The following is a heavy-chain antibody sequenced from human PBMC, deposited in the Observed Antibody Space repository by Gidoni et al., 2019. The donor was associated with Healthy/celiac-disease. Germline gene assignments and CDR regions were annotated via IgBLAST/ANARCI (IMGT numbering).Heavy chain of an antibody. CDR2: ISSSSSTI. CDR1: GFTFSSYS. D-gene: IGHD6-13*01. V-gene: IGHV3-48*01. CDR3: ARVGRSWSRAAGPIDY. Sequence: EVQLVESGGGLVQPGGSLRLSCAASGFTFSSYSMNWVRQAPGKGLEWVSYISSSSSTIYYADSVKGRFTISRDNAKNSLYLQMNSLRAEDTAVYYCARVGRSWSRAAGPIDYWGQGTLVTVSS. J-gene: IGHJ4*02.